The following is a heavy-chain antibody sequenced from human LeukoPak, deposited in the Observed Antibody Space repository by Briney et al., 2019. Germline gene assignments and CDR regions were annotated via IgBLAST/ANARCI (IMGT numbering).Heavy chain of an antibody. CDR3: GRGIQSFDP. V-gene: IGHV1-2*02. J-gene: IGHJ5*02. Sequence: YAQKFQDRVTMTRDTSKSAAYMEISRLTYDDTAVYYCGRGIQSFDPWGQGTLVTVSS.